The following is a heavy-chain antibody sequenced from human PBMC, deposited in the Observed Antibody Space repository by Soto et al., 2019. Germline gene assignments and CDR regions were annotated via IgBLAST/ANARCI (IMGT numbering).Heavy chain of an antibody. CDR2: ISFTGMTI. D-gene: IGHD3-9*01. V-gene: IGHV3-48*01. CDR1: GFNFGYYS. CDR3: ARVVPPKRHFDAERYFDS. J-gene: IGHJ4*02. Sequence: GGSLRLSCAASGFNFGYYSMNWVRQTPGKGLEWISYISFTGMTIYYVDSVKGRFTISRDNAKNSLYLQMNFLRAEDTAVYYCARVVPPKRHFDAERYFDSWGPGPRVTVSS.